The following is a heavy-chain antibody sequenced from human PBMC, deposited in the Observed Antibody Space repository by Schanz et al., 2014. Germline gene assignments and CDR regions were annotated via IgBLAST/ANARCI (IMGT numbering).Heavy chain of an antibody. Sequence: VQLVESGGGLVKPGGSLRLSCAASGFTFSDYYMSWVRQAPGKGLEWLSYIDGKSTTVYYADSVKGRFTVSRDNARNSLYLHMKSLRGEDTAVYYCARDNYYGSGSCAYWGQGTLVTVSS. CDR1: GFTFSDYY. CDR3: ARDNYYGSGSCAY. V-gene: IGHV3-11*04. J-gene: IGHJ4*02. CDR2: IDGKSTTV. D-gene: IGHD3-10*01.